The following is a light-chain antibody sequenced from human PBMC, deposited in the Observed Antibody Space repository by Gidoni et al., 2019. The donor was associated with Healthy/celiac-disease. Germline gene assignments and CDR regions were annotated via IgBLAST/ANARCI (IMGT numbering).Light chain of an antibody. CDR2: KDS. Sequence: YELTQPPSVSVSPGQTARITCSGDALPKQYAYWYQQKPGQAPVLVIYKDSERPSGIPERFSGSSSGTTVTLTISGVQAEDEADYYCQSADSSGTYVVFGGGTKLTVL. CDR3: QSADSSGTYVV. J-gene: IGLJ2*01. CDR1: ALPKQY. V-gene: IGLV3-25*02.